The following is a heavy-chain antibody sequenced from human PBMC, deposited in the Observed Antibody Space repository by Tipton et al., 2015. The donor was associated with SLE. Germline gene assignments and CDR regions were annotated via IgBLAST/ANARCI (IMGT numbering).Heavy chain of an antibody. CDR1: GGSISSRY. CDR3: AGIGGKATVSPFYYYGMDV. V-gene: IGHV4-59*11. CDR2: IFNSGST. D-gene: IGHD4-17*01. Sequence: TLSLTCTVSGGSISSRYWSWIRQPPGKGLEWIGYIFNSGSTHYNPSLHSRVTIAVDTSKNQFSLRLKSVTAADTAVYYCAGIGGKATVSPFYYYGMDVWGQGTTVTVSS. J-gene: IGHJ6*02.